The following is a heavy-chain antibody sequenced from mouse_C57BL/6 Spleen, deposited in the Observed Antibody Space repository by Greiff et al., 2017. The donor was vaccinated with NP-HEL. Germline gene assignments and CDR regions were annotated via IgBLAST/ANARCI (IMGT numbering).Heavy chain of an antibody. CDR3: ASYDYDSAWFAY. CDR1: GYTFTSYG. CDR2: IYPRSGNT. J-gene: IGHJ3*01. Sequence: QVQLQQSGAELARPGASVNLSCKASGYTFTSYGISWVKQRTGQGLEWIGEIYPRSGNTYYNEKFKGKATLTADKSSSTAYMELRSLTSEDSAVYFCASYDYDSAWFAYWGQGTLVTVSA. V-gene: IGHV1-81*01. D-gene: IGHD2-4*01.